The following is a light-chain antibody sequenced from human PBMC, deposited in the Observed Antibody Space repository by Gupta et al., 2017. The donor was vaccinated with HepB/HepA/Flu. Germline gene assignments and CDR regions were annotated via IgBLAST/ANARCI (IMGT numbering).Light chain of an antibody. CDR3: SSYTSRGTGV. Sequence: QSALTQPPSVSGSPGQSVTISCTGTNSDVGNYNRVSWYQQSPGTAPKVIIYEVVNRPLGVPYRFAASKSGNTAFLTISGLQAEDDADYYCSSYTSRGTGVFGGGTKLTVL. J-gene: IGLJ3*02. CDR1: NSDVGNYNR. CDR2: EVV. V-gene: IGLV2-18*02.